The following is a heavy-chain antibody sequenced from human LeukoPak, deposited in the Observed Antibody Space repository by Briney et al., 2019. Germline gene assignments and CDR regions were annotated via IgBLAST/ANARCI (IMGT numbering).Heavy chain of an antibody. CDR3: ARHLSGTAMAHYFDH. CDR2: VYSGGNT. CDR1: GASISSGRNY. J-gene: IGHJ4*02. Sequence: PSETLSLTCTVSGASISSGRNYWGWMRQSPGKGLEWIASVYSGGNTQYNPSLQSRVSVSVDTSKNQLSMRLTSLTAADTALYYCARHLSGTAMAHYFDHWGQGTVVTVSS. D-gene: IGHD5-18*01. V-gene: IGHV4-39*01.